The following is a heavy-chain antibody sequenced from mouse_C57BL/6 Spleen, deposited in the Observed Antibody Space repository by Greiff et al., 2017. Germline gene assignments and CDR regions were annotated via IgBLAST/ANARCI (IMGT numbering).Heavy chain of an antibody. D-gene: IGHD1-1*01. V-gene: IGHV1-72*01. CDR2: IVPNSVGT. Sequence: QVQPQQPGAELVKPGASVKLSCKASGYTFPSYWLPWVKQRPGRGLAWIGRIVPNSVGTKYNEKFKSKATLTVDKPSSTAYMPLSSLTSEDSAVYCCARGGTTVVARDWYFDVWGTGTTVTVSS. CDR3: ARGGTTVVARDWYFDV. CDR1: GYTFPSYW. J-gene: IGHJ1*03.